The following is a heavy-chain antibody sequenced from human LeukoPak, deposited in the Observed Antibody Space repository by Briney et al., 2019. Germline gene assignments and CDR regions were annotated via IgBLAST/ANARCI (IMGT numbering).Heavy chain of an antibody. J-gene: IGHJ6*03. Sequence: ASVKVSCKASGYTFTSYDINWVRQATGQGLEWMGWMNPNSGNTGYAQEFQGRVTMTRNTSISTAYMELSSLRSEDTAVYYCARGSLGRFLEWLPKNYYYYYYMDVWGKGTTVTVSS. V-gene: IGHV1-8*01. D-gene: IGHD3-3*01. CDR1: GYTFTSYD. CDR2: MNPNSGNT. CDR3: ARGSLGRFLEWLPKNYYYYYYMDV.